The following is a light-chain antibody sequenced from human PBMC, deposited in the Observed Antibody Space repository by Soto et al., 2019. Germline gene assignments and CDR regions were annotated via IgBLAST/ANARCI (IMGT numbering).Light chain of an antibody. CDR3: AAWDDSLSGAT. Sequence: SVLTQPPSASGTPGQRVTISCSGSSSNIGSNYVYWYQQLPGTAPKLLIYRNNQRPSGVPDRFSGSKSGTSASLAISGLRSEDEADYYCAAWDDSLSGATFGGGTKLTVL. V-gene: IGLV1-47*01. J-gene: IGLJ2*01. CDR2: RNN. CDR1: SSNIGSNY.